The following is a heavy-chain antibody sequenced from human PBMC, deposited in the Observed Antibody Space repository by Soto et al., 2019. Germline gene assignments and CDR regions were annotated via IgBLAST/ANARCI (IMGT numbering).Heavy chain of an antibody. CDR1: GGSFSGYS. CDR2: INHSGST. J-gene: IGHJ6*02. Sequence: SETLSLTCAVYGGSFSGYSWIGFRQPPGKGLEWIGEINHSGSTNYNPSLKSRVTISVDTSKNQFSLKLSSVTAADTAVYYCARGRVTMVRGVIIIRNYGMDVWGQGTTVT. CDR3: ARGRVTMVRGVIIIRNYGMDV. D-gene: IGHD3-10*01. V-gene: IGHV4-34*01.